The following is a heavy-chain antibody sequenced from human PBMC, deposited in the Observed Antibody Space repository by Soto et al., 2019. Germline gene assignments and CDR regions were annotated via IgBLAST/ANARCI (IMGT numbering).Heavy chain of an antibody. V-gene: IGHV7-4-1*01. CDR2: INTNTGNP. CDR3: ARDKYSSSSGAFDI. Sequence: ASVKVSCKAPGYTFTSYAMNWVRQAPGQGLEWMGWINTNTGNPTYAQGFTGRFVFSLDTSVSTAYLLICSLKAEDTAVYYCARDKYSSSSGAFDIWGQGTMVTVSS. D-gene: IGHD6-6*01. CDR1: GYTFTSYA. J-gene: IGHJ3*02.